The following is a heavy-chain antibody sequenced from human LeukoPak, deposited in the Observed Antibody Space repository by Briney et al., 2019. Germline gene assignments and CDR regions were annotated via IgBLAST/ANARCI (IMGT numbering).Heavy chain of an antibody. J-gene: IGHJ4*02. CDR2: IYYSGST. Sequence: PSETLSLTCTVSAGSISSYYWSWIRQPPGKGLEWIGYIYYSGSTDYHHSLESRVTISVDAAKKQFSLKLSSVTAADTAVYYCSRLGTTGNDYWGQGTLVTVSS. D-gene: IGHD2/OR15-2a*01. CDR3: SRLGTTGNDY. CDR1: AGSISSYY. V-gene: IGHV4-59*01.